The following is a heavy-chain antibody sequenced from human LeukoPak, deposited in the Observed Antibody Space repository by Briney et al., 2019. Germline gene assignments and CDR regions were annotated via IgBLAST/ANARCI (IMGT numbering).Heavy chain of an antibody. CDR1: GYTFTSYY. Sequence: ASVKVSCKASGYTFTSYYMHWVRQAPGQGLEWMGIINPSGGSTSYAQKFQGRVTMTRDTSTSTVYMELSSLRSEDTAVYYCARKDGTMVRGVIITPFDYWGQGTLVTVSS. D-gene: IGHD3-10*01. J-gene: IGHJ4*02. CDR3: ARKDGTMVRGVIITPFDY. CDR2: INPSGGST. V-gene: IGHV1-46*01.